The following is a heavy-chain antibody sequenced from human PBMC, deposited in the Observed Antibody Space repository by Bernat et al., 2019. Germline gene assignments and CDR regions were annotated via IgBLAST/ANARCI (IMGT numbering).Heavy chain of an antibody. J-gene: IGHJ6*02. CDR2: ISSSSSYI. CDR1: GFTFSSYS. Sequence: VQLVESGGGVVKPGGSLRLSCAASGFTFSSYSMNWVRQAPGKGLEWVSSISSSSSYIYYADSVKGRFTISRDNAKNSLYLQMNSLKTEDTAVYYCTTEATELSFLDISGGMDVWGQGTTVTVSS. CDR3: TTEATELSFLDISGGMDV. D-gene: IGHD3/OR15-3a*01. V-gene: IGHV3-21*03.